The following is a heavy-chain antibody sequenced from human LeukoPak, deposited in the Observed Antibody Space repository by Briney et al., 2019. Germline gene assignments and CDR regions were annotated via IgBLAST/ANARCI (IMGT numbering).Heavy chain of an antibody. CDR3: ARQGSAWYVDY. CDR2: IYHSGST. CDR1: GGSISSGGYY. Sequence: SETLSLTCTVSGGSISSGGYYWSWIRQPPGKGLEWIGYIYHSGSTYYNPSLKSRVTISVDTSKSQFSLKLSSVTAADTAVYYCARQGSAWYVDYWGQGTLVTVSS. V-gene: IGHV4-30-2*01. J-gene: IGHJ4*02. D-gene: IGHD6-19*01.